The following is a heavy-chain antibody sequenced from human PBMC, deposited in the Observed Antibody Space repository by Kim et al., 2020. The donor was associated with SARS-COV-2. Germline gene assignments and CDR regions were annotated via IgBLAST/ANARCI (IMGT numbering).Heavy chain of an antibody. Sequence: SETLSLTCAVYGGSFSGYHWSWIRQPPGKGLEWIGEINHSGSTNYNPSLKSRVTIPVDTSKNQFSLKLTSVTAADTAVYFCTRGRAGVVPSPILGIGPHYDYYTMDVWGQGTTVTVSS. V-gene: IGHV4-34*01. CDR1: GGSFSGYH. J-gene: IGHJ6*02. CDR3: TRGRAGVVPSPILGIGPHYDYYTMDV. CDR2: INHSGST. D-gene: IGHD2-2*02.